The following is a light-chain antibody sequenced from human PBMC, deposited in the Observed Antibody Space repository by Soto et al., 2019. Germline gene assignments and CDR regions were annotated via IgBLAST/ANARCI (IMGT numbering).Light chain of an antibody. Sequence: QPVMTQSPSATASLGASVKLTCTLSSGHSSYAIAWHQQQPEKGPRYLMKLNSDGSHSKGDGIPDRFSGSSSGAERYLIISSLQSADQADYYFQTWGTGIHVFGTGTKLTVL. CDR1: SGHSSYA. CDR2: LNSDGSH. J-gene: IGLJ1*01. V-gene: IGLV4-69*01. CDR3: QTWGTGIHV.